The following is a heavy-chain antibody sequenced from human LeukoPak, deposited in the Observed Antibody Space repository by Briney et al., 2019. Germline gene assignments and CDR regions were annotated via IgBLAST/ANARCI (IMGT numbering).Heavy chain of an antibody. CDR2: IWYDGSEK. CDR1: VFTFSSFG. CDR3: AKGSPRRNSSGYFGIDY. J-gene: IGHJ4*02. V-gene: IGHV3-33*06. Sequence: PGRSLRLSCAASVFTFSSFGMHWVRQVPGKGLEWVAVIWYDGSEKYYADSVKGRFTISRDNSKNTLYLQMNSLRAEDTAVYYCAKGSPRRNSSGYFGIDYWGQGTLVTVSS. D-gene: IGHD3-22*01.